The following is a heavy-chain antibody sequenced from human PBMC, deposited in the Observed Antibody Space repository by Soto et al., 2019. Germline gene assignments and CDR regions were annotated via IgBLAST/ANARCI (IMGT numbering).Heavy chain of an antibody. CDR3: ARDRVDIVVVPAAIREVDV. D-gene: IGHD2-2*02. CDR1: GYTFTSYY. CDR2: INPSGGST. J-gene: IGHJ6*02. Sequence: AASVKVSCKASGYTFTSYYMHWVRQAPGQGLEWMGIINPSGGSTSYAQKFQGRVTMTRDTSTSTVYMELSSLRSEDTAVYYCARDRVDIVVVPAAIREVDVWGQGTTVTVSS. V-gene: IGHV1-46*01.